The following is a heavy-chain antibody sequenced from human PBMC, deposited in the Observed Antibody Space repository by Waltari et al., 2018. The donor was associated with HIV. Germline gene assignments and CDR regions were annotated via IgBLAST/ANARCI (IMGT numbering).Heavy chain of an antibody. CDR3: ARGFHYDNSGYNWFDP. J-gene: IGHJ5*02. V-gene: IGHV1-8*01. CDR1: RSTSTTHN. D-gene: IGHD3-22*01. CDR2: MNPNIGNK. Sequence: QLQLVQSGAERKKPSASVKVSSRASRSTSTTHNISWGRQHTGKGLEWMGWMNPNIGNKVYAQKFQGRVTMTRNTSIRTAYLELSSLRSEDTAVYYCARGFHYDNSGYNWFDPWGQGTLVTVSS.